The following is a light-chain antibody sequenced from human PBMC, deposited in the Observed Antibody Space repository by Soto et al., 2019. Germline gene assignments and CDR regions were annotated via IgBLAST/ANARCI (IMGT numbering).Light chain of an antibody. CDR3: HQYDISPWT. Sequence: IVLTQSPGTLSLSPGERATLSCRASQSVRSGYLAWYQQKPGQTPRLLIYGVASRATGIPDRFRGSGSGTDFTLTISRLEPEDFAVYYCHQYDISPWTFGQGTKVEI. CDR1: QSVRSGY. V-gene: IGKV3-20*01. J-gene: IGKJ1*01. CDR2: GVA.